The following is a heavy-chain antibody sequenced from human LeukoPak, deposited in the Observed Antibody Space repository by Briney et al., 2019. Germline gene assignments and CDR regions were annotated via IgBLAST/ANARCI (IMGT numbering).Heavy chain of an antibody. J-gene: IGHJ3*02. D-gene: IGHD6-13*01. CDR3: ARARLAAAATGAFDI. Sequence: SVKASCKASGGTFNSYAISWVRQAPGQGLEWMGGIIPIFGTTNYARKFRGRVTLTADKSTRTAYMELSSLRSEDTAVYYCARARLAAAATGAFDIWGQGTMVTVSS. V-gene: IGHV1-69*06. CDR1: GGTFNSYA. CDR2: IIPIFGTT.